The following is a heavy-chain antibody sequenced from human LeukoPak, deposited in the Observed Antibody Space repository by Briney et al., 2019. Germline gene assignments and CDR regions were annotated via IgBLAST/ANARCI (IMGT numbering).Heavy chain of an antibody. D-gene: IGHD2-2*01. CDR2: ISSSSSTI. V-gene: IGHV3-48*04. CDR3: AREDCSSTSCPISY. J-gene: IGHJ4*02. Sequence: GGSLRLSCAASGFTFSSYSMNWVRQAPGKGLEWVSYISSSSSTIYYAGSVKGRFTISRDNAKNSLYLQMNSLRAEDTAVYYCAREDCSSTSCPISYWGQGTLVTVSS. CDR1: GFTFSSYS.